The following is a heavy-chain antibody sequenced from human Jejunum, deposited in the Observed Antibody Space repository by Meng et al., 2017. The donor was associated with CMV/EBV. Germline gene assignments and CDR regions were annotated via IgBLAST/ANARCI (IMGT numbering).Heavy chain of an antibody. CDR2: IIPVLNIV. Sequence: SGVTFSTYYINWVRQAPGQGLEWMGGIIPVLNIVTYAQKFRGRVTITADKSTTTTYLELRTLRSDDTAVYFCARVPQQLVRGYFDYWGQGTVVTVSS. D-gene: IGHD6-13*01. V-gene: IGHV1-69*10. J-gene: IGHJ4*02. CDR3: ARVPQQLVRGYFDY. CDR1: GVTFSTYY.